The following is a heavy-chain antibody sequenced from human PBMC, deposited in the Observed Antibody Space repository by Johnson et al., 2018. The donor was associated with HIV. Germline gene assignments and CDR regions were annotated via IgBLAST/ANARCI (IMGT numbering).Heavy chain of an antibody. J-gene: IGHJ3*01. D-gene: IGHD1-26*01. CDR2: ISYDGSNK. V-gene: IGHV3-30*18. CDR1: GFTLSSYG. Sequence: QVQLVESGGGVVQPGRSLRLSCAASGFTLSSYGMHWVRQAPGKGLDWVAVISYDGSNKYYADSVKGRFTISRDNSKNTLYLQMNSLSAEDTALYYWAKGRMGASGSYNVWGQGTMVTVSS. CDR3: AKGRMGASGSYNV.